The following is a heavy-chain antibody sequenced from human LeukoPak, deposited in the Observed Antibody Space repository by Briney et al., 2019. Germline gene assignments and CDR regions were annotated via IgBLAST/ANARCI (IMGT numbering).Heavy chain of an antibody. CDR2: ISSSVTTI. J-gene: IGHJ4*02. CDR1: GFIFSTYE. CDR3: AKFPSRTRVDY. Sequence: GGSLRLSCAASGFIFSTYEMNWLRQAPGKGLEWVSYISSSVTTIYYADSVKGRFTISRDNAKNSLYLQMNSLRAEDTAVYYCAKFPSRTRVDYWGQGTLVTVSS. D-gene: IGHD2-2*01. V-gene: IGHV3-48*03.